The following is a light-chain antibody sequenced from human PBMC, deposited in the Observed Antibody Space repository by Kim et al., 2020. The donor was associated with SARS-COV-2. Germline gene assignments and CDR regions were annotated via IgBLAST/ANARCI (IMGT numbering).Light chain of an antibody. Sequence: SPGERATLSCRASQSVTSDCLAWYQQKPGQAPRLLIHGASSRASGIPDRCTGSGSGTDFTLTISRLEPEDFAVYYCQQYGRSPLTFGGGTKVDIK. CDR3: QQYGRSPLT. V-gene: IGKV3-20*01. J-gene: IGKJ4*01. CDR2: GAS. CDR1: QSVTSDC.